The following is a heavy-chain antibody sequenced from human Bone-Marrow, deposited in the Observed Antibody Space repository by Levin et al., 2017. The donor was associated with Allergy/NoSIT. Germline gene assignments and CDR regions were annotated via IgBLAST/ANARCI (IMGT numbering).Heavy chain of an antibody. J-gene: IGHJ6*03. V-gene: IGHV4-31*03. CDR3: ARGDSGYGAYDGYHYYYIDF. D-gene: IGHD5-12*01. CDR2: IYYSGIT. CDR1: GDSISSSGFY. Sequence: PSETLSLTCTVSGDSISSSGFYWNWIRQYPGRGLEWIGYIYYSGITYYNPSLKSRLSISGDTSKNQFSLKLSSLTAADTAVYYCARGDSGYGAYDGYHYYYIDFWGTGTTVTVSS.